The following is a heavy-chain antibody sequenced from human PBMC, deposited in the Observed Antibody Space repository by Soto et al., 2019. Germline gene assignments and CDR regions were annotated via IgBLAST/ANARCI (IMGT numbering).Heavy chain of an antibody. D-gene: IGHD2-2*01. CDR2: MNPNSGNT. CDR3: ATGVPAAMREAFDI. V-gene: IGHV1-8*01. J-gene: IGHJ3*02. CDR1: GYTFTSYD. Sequence: ASVKVSCKASGYTFTSYDINWVRQATGQGLEWMGWMNPNSGNTGYAQKFQGRVTMTRNTSISTAYMELSSLRSEDTAVYYCATGVPAAMREAFDIWGQGTMVAVSS.